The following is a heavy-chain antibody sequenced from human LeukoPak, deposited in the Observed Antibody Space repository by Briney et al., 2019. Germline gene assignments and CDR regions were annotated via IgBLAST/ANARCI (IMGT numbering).Heavy chain of an antibody. D-gene: IGHD1-26*01. CDR2: ISSSSSTI. V-gene: IGHV3-48*01. Sequence: LPGGSLRLSCAASGFTFSSYSMNWVRQAPGKGLEWVSYISSSSSTIYYADSVKGRFTISRDNAKNSLYLQMNSLRAEDTAVYYCARDAPTAQATPDAFDIWGQGTMVTVSS. CDR1: GFTFSSYS. J-gene: IGHJ3*02. CDR3: ARDAPTAQATPDAFDI.